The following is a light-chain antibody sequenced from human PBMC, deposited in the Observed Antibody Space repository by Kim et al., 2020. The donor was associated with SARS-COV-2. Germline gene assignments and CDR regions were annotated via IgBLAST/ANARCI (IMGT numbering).Light chain of an antibody. CDR1: QSVSSY. Sequence: EIVLTQSPATLSLSPGERATLSCRASQSVSSYLAWYQQKPGQAPRLLIYDASNRATGIPARFSGSGSGTDFTLTISSLEPEDFAVYYCQQRSLTFGGGTKLEI. CDR2: DAS. J-gene: IGKJ4*01. CDR3: QQRSLT. V-gene: IGKV3-11*01.